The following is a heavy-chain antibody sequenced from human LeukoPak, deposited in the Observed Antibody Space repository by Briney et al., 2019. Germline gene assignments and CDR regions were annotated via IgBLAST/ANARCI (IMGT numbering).Heavy chain of an antibody. V-gene: IGHV1-69*05. CDR3: ARDMMEIVVVPAARNYYYDYMDV. J-gene: IGHJ6*03. CDR2: IIPIFGTA. Sequence: GASVKVSCKASGGTFSSYAISWVRQAPGQGLEWMGGIIPIFGTANYAQKFQGRVTITTDESTSTAYMELSSLRSEDTAVYYCARDMMEIVVVPAARNYYYDYMDVWGKGTTVTVSS. D-gene: IGHD2-2*03. CDR1: GGTFSSYA.